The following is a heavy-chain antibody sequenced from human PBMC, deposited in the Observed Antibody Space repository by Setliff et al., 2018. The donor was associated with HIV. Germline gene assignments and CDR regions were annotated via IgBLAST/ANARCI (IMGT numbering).Heavy chain of an antibody. CDR1: GYNFNTYW. CDR2: IYPIDSET. D-gene: IGHD3-16*02. CDR3: ARHPPRGYPKNWFDP. V-gene: IGHV5-51*01. J-gene: IGHJ5*02. Sequence: GESLTISCKGFGYNFNTYWIAWARQVPGKGLEWMGIIYPIDSETKYSPSFQGQVTISVDRSISTAYLQWNNLKASDSAIYYCARHPPRGYPKNWFDPWGQGTLVTVSS.